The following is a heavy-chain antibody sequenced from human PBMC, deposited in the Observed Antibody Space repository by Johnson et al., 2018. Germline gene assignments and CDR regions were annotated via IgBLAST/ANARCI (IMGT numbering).Heavy chain of an antibody. J-gene: IGHJ6*03. CDR2: IKSKTDGGTT. Sequence: DQLVQSGGGLVQPGGSLRLPCVASGFTVSNNYMSWVRQAPGKGLEWVGRIKSKTDGGTTDYAEPVKGRFTIPRDDPKNTLYLPMNSLKTEDTALYYCTTDPPEDFWSGYYYYYYMDVWGKGTTVTVSS. D-gene: IGHD3-3*01. CDR1: GFTVSNNY. CDR3: TTDPPEDFWSGYYYYYYMDV. V-gene: IGHV3-15*01.